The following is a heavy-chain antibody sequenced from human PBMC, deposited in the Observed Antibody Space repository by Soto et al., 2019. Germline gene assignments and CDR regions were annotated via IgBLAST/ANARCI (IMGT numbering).Heavy chain of an antibody. Sequence: QVQLAESGGGVVQPGRSLRLSCTASGYTFSRHXXXXXXXXXXXXXXWVAAVGCDGSQLYSPDSVRGRFTVSRDNSKKXXDXXXXXXXXEXXAXXXGARDAQESASYAMEVWGRGTSVIVYS. V-gene: IGHV3-33*01. J-gene: IGHJ6*01. D-gene: IGHD4-17*01. CDR3: ARDAQESASYAMEV. CDR1: GYTFSRHX. CDR2: VGCDGSQL.